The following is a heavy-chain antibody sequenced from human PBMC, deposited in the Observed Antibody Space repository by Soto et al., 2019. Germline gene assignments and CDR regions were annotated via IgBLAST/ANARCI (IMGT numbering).Heavy chain of an antibody. D-gene: IGHD3-10*01. CDR1: GFTFSSYS. CDR2: ISSSSSYI. Sequence: EVQLVESGGGLVKPGGSVRLSCAASGFTFSSYSMNWVRQAPGKGLEWVSSISSSSSYIYYADSVKGRFTISRDNAKISLYLQMNSLRADDTAVYYCAREGDHGGLDYWGQGTLVTVSS. J-gene: IGHJ4*02. CDR3: AREGDHGGLDY. V-gene: IGHV3-21*01.